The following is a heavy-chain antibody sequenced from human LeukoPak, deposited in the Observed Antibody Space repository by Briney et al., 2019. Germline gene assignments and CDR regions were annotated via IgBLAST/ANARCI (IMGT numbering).Heavy chain of an antibody. Sequence: PGGSLRLYCAASGLTFSDYYMSWIRQAPGKGLEWLSYINIGGTNTHYTDTEKGRFSISRDNAKKSLYIEMTNIRAEETPVYYSATDGGGFEPWGQGILGNVSS. CDR3: ATDGGGFEP. D-gene: IGHD6-25*01. V-gene: IGHV3-11*01. CDR2: INIGGTNT. J-gene: IGHJ5*02. CDR1: GLTFSDYY.